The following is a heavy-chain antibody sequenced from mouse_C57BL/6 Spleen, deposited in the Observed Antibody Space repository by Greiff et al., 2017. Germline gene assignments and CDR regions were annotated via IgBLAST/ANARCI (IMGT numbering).Heavy chain of an antibody. J-gene: IGHJ2*01. CDR1: GFTFSDYY. D-gene: IGHD1-1*01. CDR2: INYDGSST. Sequence: EVQVVESEGGLVQPGSSMKLSCTASGFTFSDYYMAWVRQVPEKGLEWVANINYDGSSTYYLDSLKSRFIISRDNAKNILYLQMSSLKSEDTATYYCARDTFIPLDYWGQGTTLTVSS. V-gene: IGHV5-16*01. CDR3: ARDTFIPLDY.